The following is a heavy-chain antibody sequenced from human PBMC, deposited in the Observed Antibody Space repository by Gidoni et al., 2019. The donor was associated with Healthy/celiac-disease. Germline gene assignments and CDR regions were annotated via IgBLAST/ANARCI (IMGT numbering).Heavy chain of an antibody. CDR3: ARDTTDTVRPYSFDY. CDR2: ISSSSSYI. J-gene: IGHJ4*02. CDR1: GFTFSSYS. D-gene: IGHD5-18*01. V-gene: IGHV3-21*01. Sequence: EVQLVESGGGLVKPGGYRRLSCAASGFTFSSYSMNCVRQAPGKGLEWVSSISSSSSYIYYADSVKGRFTISSDNAKNSLYLQMNSLRAEDTAVYYCARDTTDTVRPYSFDYWGQGTLVTVSS.